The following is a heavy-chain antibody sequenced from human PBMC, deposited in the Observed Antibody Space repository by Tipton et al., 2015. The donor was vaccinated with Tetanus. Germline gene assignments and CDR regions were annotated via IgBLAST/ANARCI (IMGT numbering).Heavy chain of an antibody. CDR2: IHYSGDT. J-gene: IGHJ4*02. V-gene: IGHV4-61*05. D-gene: IGHD3-3*01. Sequence: VKPSETLSLTCTVSGGSISSSSYYWGWIRQPPGKGLEWIGYIHYSGDTNYNYNPSLQSRLTISVDTSKNQFSLKLSSVTAADTAVYYCARHTNFWSGYYIVYWGQGTLVTVSS. CDR3: ARHTNFWSGYYIVY. CDR1: GGSISSSSYY.